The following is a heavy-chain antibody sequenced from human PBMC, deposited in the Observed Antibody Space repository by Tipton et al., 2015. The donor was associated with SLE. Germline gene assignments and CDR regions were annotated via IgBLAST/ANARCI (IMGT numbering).Heavy chain of an antibody. D-gene: IGHD3-16*01. CDR1: GDSVSTNSAA. J-gene: IGHJ4*02. Sequence: GLVKPSQTLSLTCAISGDSVSTNSAAWNWIRQSPSRGLEWLGRTYYRSKWYNDYAVSVKSRITINPDTSKNQFSLKLSSVTAADTAVYYCARQGGGAFDSWGQGTLVIVSA. CDR3: ARQGGGAFDS. V-gene: IGHV6-1*01. CDR2: TYYRSKWYN.